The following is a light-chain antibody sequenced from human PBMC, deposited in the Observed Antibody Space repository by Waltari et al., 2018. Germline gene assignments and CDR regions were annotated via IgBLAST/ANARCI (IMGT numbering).Light chain of an antibody. J-gene: IGLJ2*01. CDR1: SSDVGASTL. CDR3: QSYDRSLSVV. Sequence: QSALTQPASVSGSAGQSITISCTGTSSDVGASTLISWYQQYPGKAPTLMIYEVYKRPSGVSDRFSGSKSDNTASLTISGLQAEDEADYYCQSYDRSLSVVFGGGTKLTVL. CDR2: EVY. V-gene: IGLV2-23*02.